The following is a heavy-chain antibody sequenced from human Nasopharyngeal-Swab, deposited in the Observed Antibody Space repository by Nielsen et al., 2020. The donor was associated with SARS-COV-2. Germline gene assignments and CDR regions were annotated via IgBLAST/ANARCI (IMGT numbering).Heavy chain of an antibody. CDR3: TTEIVVVPAAIHYYYYGMDV. V-gene: IGHV3-15*01. Sequence: VRQAPGKGLEWVGRIKSKTDGGTTDYAAPVKGRFTISRDDSKNTLYLQMNGLKTEDTAVYYCTTEIVVVPAAIHYYYYGMDVWGQGTTVTVSS. J-gene: IGHJ6*02. D-gene: IGHD2-2*02. CDR2: IKSKTDGGTT.